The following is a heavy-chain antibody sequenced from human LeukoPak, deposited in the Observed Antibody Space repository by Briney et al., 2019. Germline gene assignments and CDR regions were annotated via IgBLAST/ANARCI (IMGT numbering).Heavy chain of an antibody. D-gene: IGHD2-15*01. J-gene: IGHJ6*02. V-gene: IGHV1-3*01. Sequence: ASVKVSCKASGYTFTSYAMHWVRQAPGQRLEGRGGITVGNGNAKYSQKFQGRVTISRDTSASTAYMELSSLTSEDTAVYYCARDATYCSGGTCSYYGLDVWGQGTTVTVSS. CDR2: ITVGNGNA. CDR1: GYTFTSYA. CDR3: ARDATYCSGGTCSYYGLDV.